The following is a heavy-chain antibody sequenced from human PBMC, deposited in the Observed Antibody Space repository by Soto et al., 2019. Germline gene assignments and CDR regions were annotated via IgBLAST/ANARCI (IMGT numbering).Heavy chain of an antibody. CDR2: IIPIFGTT. Sequence: QVQLVQSGAEVKKPGSSVKFSCKASGGTFSSYAISWVRQAPGQGLEWMGGIIPIFGTTNYAQKFQGRVTITKDESTSTPYMELSSLRAEDTSVYYCASLIPYRYGYDLGYYYGMDVWGQGTTVTVSS. J-gene: IGHJ6*02. CDR3: ASLIPYRYGYDLGYYYGMDV. CDR1: GGTFSSYA. V-gene: IGHV1-69*05. D-gene: IGHD5-18*01.